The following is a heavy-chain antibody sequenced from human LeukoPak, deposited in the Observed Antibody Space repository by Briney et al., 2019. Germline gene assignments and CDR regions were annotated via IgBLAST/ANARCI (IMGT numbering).Heavy chain of an antibody. J-gene: IGHJ6*03. CDR2: INPSGGST. D-gene: IGHD3-10*01. CDR1: GYTFTSYY. CDR3: ASLGRDYYGSGSYFDYYYYMDV. V-gene: IGHV1-46*01. Sequence: ASVKVSCKASGYTFTSYYMHWVRQAPGQGLEWMGIINPSGGSTSYAQKFQGRVTMTRDMSTSTVYMELSSLSSEDTAVYYCASLGRDYYGSGSYFDYYYYMDVWGKGTTVTVSS.